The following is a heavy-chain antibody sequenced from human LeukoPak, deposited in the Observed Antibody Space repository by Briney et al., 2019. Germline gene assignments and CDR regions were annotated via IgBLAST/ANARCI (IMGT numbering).Heavy chain of an antibody. CDR3: TRKLNSGDPFY. J-gene: IGHJ4*02. V-gene: IGHV3-74*01. Sequence: GGSLRLSCAASGFIFSDYWMHWVRHAPGKGLEWVSRINPNGRSTNYADSVKGRFTISRDNAKNTVYLQMNSLRAEDTAVYFCTRKLNSGDPFYWGQGTLVTVSS. CDR1: GFIFSDYW. CDR2: INPNGRST. D-gene: IGHD4-17*01.